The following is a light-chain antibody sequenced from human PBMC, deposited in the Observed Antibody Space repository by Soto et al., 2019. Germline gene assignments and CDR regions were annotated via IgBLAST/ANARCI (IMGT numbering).Light chain of an antibody. V-gene: IGKV1-6*01. Sequence: AIQMTQSPSSLSASVGDTVTITCRASQGIGSDLGWFQQKPGKAPKLLLFSASILHSGVPSRFTGSGSGTEFTLPIYIMQPDDLATYYCLQNYGFPLTFGGGTKVEIK. CDR2: SAS. CDR3: LQNYGFPLT. J-gene: IGKJ4*01. CDR1: QGIGSD.